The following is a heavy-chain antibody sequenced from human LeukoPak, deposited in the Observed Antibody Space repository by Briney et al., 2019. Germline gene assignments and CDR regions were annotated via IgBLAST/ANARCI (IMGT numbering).Heavy chain of an antibody. D-gene: IGHD3-9*01. J-gene: IGHJ4*02. CDR1: GGSISSYY. CDR2: IYYSGST. CDR3: ARDGLGYYDILTPEPRFDY. Sequence: SETLSLTCTVSGGSISSYYWSWIRQPPGKGLKWIGYIYYSGSTNYNPSLKSRVTISVDTSKNQFSLKLSSVTAADTAVYYCARDGLGYYDILTPEPRFDYWGQGTLVTVSS. V-gene: IGHV4-59*01.